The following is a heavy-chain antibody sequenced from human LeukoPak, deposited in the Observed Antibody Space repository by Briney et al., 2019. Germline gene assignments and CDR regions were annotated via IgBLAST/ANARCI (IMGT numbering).Heavy chain of an antibody. CDR3: AREGGGYSYGYLTYYYYMDV. J-gene: IGHJ6*03. V-gene: IGHV4-4*07. CDR1: GGSISSYY. Sequence: SETLSLTCTVSGGSISSYYWSWIRQPAGKGLEWIGRIYTSGSTNYNPSLKSRVTMSVDTSKNQFSLKLSSVTAADTAVYYCAREGGGYSYGYLTYYYYMDVWGKGTTVTVSS. CDR2: IYTSGST. D-gene: IGHD5-18*01.